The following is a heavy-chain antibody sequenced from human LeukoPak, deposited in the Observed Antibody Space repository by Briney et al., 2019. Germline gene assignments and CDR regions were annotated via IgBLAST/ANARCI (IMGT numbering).Heavy chain of an antibody. CDR3: ARRYGSGRDY. D-gene: IGHD3-10*01. CDR2: IYISGNT. Sequence: SETLSLTCTVSGASVTDHYWSWIRQPAGKGLEWIGRIYISGNTQYNPSLTSRVAMSLDTSKNQFSLKLSSVTAADTAVYYCARRYGSGRDYWGQGTLVTVSS. J-gene: IGHJ4*02. CDR1: GASVTDHY. V-gene: IGHV4-4*07.